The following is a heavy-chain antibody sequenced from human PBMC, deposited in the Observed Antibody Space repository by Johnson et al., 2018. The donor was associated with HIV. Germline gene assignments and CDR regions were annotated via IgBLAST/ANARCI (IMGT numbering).Heavy chain of an antibody. CDR1: GFSFSDSY. CDR2: ISSSGNTI. Sequence: QVQLVESGGGLVKPGGSLRLTCAASGFSFSDSYMAWIRQAPGKGLEWVSYISSSGNTIDYADSVKGRFTISRDDAKMSLFLQMNSLGAEDTAVYYCARIGSWTFDIWGQGTMVTVSS. V-gene: IGHV3-11*04. J-gene: IGHJ3*02. CDR3: ARIGSWTFDI. D-gene: IGHD3/OR15-3a*01.